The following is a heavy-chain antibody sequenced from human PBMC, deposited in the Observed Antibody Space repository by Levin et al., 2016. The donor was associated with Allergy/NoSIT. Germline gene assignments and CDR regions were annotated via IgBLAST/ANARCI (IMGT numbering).Heavy chain of an antibody. CDR2: IQYSGRA. Sequence: SETLSLTCTVSGGSVSSGSYHWTWIRQPPGQGLEWIGYIQYSGRADYNPSLKSRVTISVDTSKNQFSLKLTSVTAADTAVYYCAREMEPARFDPWGQGTLVTVSS. J-gene: IGHJ5*02. CDR3: AREMEPARFDP. D-gene: IGHD1-26*01. V-gene: IGHV4-61*01. CDR1: GGSVSSGSYH.